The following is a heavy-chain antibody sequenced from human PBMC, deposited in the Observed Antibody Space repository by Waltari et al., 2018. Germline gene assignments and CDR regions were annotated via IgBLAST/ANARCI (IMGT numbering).Heavy chain of an antibody. CDR3: ARVARGTLYDAFDI. CDR1: GLAVRTSF. J-gene: IGHJ3*02. Sequence: VQLMESGGGLVQPGGSLRLSCVASGLAVRTSFMSWVRQAPGKGLEWVSAIFSGDTTYYTDSVKGRFSTSRDNSKNTLFLQMNSLRAEDTAVYYCARVARGTLYDAFDIWGQGTMVTVSS. V-gene: IGHV3-66*01. D-gene: IGHD1-26*01. CDR2: IFSGDTT.